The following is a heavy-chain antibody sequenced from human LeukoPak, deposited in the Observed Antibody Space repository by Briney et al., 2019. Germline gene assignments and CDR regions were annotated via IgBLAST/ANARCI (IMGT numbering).Heavy chain of an antibody. D-gene: IGHD4-17*01. CDR3: AKDPLNYGDHPSLGNPFDY. J-gene: IGHJ4*02. V-gene: IGHV3-23*01. CDR2: ISGSGGST. Sequence: GGSLRLSCAASGFTFSSYAMSWVRQAPGKGLEWVSAISGSGGSTYYADSVKGRFTISRDNSKNTLYLQMNSLRAEDTAVYYCAKDPLNYGDHPSLGNPFDYWGQGTLVTVSS. CDR1: GFTFSSYA.